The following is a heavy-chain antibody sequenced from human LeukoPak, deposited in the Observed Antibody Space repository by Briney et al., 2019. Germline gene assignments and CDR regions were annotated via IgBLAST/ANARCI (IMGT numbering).Heavy chain of an antibody. CDR2: ISSSSSYI. J-gene: IGHJ5*02. CDR1: GFTFSSYS. D-gene: IGHD3-10*01. Sequence: GGALRVSCAASGFTFSSYSMNWVRQAPGEGREWVSSISSSSSYIYYADSVKGRFTISRDNAKNALYLQMNSLRAEETAVYYCAGDRRVVRPTGWFDPSGQGTLVTASS. V-gene: IGHV3-21*01. CDR3: AGDRRVVRPTGWFDP.